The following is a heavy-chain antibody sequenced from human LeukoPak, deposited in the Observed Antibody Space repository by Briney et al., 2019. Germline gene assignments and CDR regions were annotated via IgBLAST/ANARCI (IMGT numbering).Heavy chain of an antibody. CDR1: GLTFSSYW. CDR3: ARNSGIAAAGY. Sequence: GGSLRLSCAASGLTFSSYWMTWVRQAPGKGLEWVSYISSSGSTIYYADSVKGRFTISRDNAKNSLYLQMNSLRAEDTAVYYCARNSGIAAAGYWGQGTLVTVSS. V-gene: IGHV3-11*01. CDR2: ISSSGSTI. D-gene: IGHD6-13*01. J-gene: IGHJ4*02.